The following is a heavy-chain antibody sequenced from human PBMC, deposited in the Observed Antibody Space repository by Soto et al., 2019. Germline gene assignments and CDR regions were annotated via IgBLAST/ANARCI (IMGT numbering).Heavy chain of an antibody. CDR2: ISSSSSVI. J-gene: IGHJ6*02. V-gene: IGHV3-48*01. CDR3: ASGGGPPGDYYYYGMDV. Sequence: LRLSCATSGFILSDCAMNWVRQAPGKGLEWVSYISSSSSVIDYADSVKGRFTVSRDNARNSLYLQMSSLRSEDTAVYYCASGGGPPGDYYYYGMDVWGQGTTVTVSS. CDR1: GFILSDCA. D-gene: IGHD3-10*01.